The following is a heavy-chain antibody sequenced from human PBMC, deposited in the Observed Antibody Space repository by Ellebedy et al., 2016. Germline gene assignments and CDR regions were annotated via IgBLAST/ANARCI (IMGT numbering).Heavy chain of an antibody. CDR3: AKDHCGSPSCYNSGAYYMDV. Sequence: GGSLRLXCAASGFTFSSYAMSWVRQAPGNGLEWVLSIISSGGTTYNADSVKGRFTISRDNSKNTLYLQMNSLRAEDTAVYYCAKDHCGSPSCYNSGAYYMDVWGKGTTVTVSS. D-gene: IGHD2-2*02. J-gene: IGHJ6*03. CDR2: IISSGGTT. CDR1: GFTFSSYA. V-gene: IGHV3-23*01.